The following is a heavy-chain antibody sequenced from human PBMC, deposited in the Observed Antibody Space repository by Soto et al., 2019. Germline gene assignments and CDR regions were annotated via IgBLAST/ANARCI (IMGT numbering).Heavy chain of an antibody. J-gene: IGHJ4*02. CDR2: ISYSGST. Sequence: TSETLSLTCTVSGVSMSSHYWTWLRQPPGKGLEWIGYISYSGSTYYNPPLKSRVTISADTSRNQFSLKLSSVIAADTAVYYCARADPDASVGYWGQGTLVTVSS. CDR3: ARADPDASVGY. V-gene: IGHV4-59*11. CDR1: GVSMSSHY. D-gene: IGHD3-16*01.